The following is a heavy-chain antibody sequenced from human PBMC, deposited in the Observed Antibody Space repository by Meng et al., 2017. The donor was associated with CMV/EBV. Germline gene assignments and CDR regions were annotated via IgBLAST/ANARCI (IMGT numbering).Heavy chain of an antibody. CDR2: ISSSGSTI. CDR1: GFTFSDYY. J-gene: IGHJ6*02. D-gene: IGHD4-11*01. CDR3: AREPPGNYIYYYYGMDV. V-gene: IGHV3-11*04. Sequence: GGSLRLSCAASGFTFSDYYVSWIRQAPGKGLEWVSYISSSGSTIYYADSVKGRFTISRDNAKNSLYLQMNSLRAEDTAVYYCAREPPGNYIYYYYGMDVWGQGTTVTVSS.